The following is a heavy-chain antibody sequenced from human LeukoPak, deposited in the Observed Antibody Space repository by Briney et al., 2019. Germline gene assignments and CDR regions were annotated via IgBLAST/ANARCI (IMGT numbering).Heavy chain of an antibody. CDR3: ARSIFGVVRTYGMDV. CDR2: IYYSGST. CDR1: GGSISSGGYY. V-gene: IGHV4-31*03. J-gene: IGHJ6*02. Sequence: SETLSLTCTVSGGSISSGGYYWSWIRQHPGKGLEWIGYIYYSGSTYYDPSLKSRVTISVDTSKNQFSLKLSSVTAADTAVYYCARSIFGVVRTYGMDVWGQGTTVTVSS. D-gene: IGHD3-3*01.